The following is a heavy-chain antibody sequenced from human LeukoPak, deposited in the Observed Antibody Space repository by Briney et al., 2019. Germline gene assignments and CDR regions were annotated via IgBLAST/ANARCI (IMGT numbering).Heavy chain of an antibody. V-gene: IGHV3-20*04. CDR3: ARVGYSYGLNAFDI. CDR2: INWNGGST. CDR1: GFTFGNYG. Sequence: GGSLRLSCAASGFTFGNYGMSWVRQAPGKGLEWVSGINWNGGSTGYADSVEGRFTIFRDNAKNSQYLQMNSLRVEDTAVYYCARVGYSYGLNAFDIWGQGTMVTVSS. D-gene: IGHD5-18*01. J-gene: IGHJ3*02.